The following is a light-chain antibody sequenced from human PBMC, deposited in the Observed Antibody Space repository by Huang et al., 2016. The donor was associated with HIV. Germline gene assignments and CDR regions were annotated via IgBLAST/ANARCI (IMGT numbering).Light chain of an antibody. CDR1: QSINNN. Sequence: EIVMTQSPATLSVSPGERATLSCRASQSINNNLAWYQQKPGQAPRRLIFGASSRATGIPARFSGSGSGTDFTLTISSLQPEDFVVYYCQQYNDWPPYTFGQGTKLEIK. J-gene: IGKJ2*01. V-gene: IGKV3D-15*01. CDR3: QQYNDWPPYT. CDR2: GAS.